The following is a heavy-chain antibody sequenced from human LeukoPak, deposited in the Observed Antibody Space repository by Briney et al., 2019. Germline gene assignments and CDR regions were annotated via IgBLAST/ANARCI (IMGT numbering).Heavy chain of an antibody. V-gene: IGHV1-2*02. CDR2: INPNSGGT. CDR1: GYTFTCYY. D-gene: IGHD6-13*01. CDR3: ARLGIAAAGDAFDI. Sequence: ASVKVSCKAAGYTFTCYYMHWVRPAPGQGLGWMGWINPNSGGTNYAQKFQGRVTMTRDTSISTAFMELSRLRSDDTAVYYCARLGIAAAGDAFDIWGQGTMVTVSS. J-gene: IGHJ3*02.